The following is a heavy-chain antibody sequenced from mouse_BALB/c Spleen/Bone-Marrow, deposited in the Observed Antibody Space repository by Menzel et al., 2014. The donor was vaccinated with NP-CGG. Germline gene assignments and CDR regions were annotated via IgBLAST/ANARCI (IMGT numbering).Heavy chain of an antibody. Sequence: ESGVGLVQRGGSLLLSCAASGLVFSRYWMGWVRQAPGKGLEWIDEIIPESSTITYTPSLRVKLIFSRQNAKNTLYLQMSKVRSEDTAFNCCARLHYYGNWVVWDDGTTVTISS. CDR3: ARLHYYGNWVV. CDR1: GLVFSRYW. V-gene: IGHV4-1*02. CDR2: IIPESSTI. D-gene: IGHD1-1*01. J-gene: IGHJ1*01.